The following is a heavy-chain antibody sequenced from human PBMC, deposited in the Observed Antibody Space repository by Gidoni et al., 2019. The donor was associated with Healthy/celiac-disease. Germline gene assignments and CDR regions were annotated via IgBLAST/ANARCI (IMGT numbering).Heavy chain of an antibody. CDR2: IYYSGIT. Sequence: QLQLQESGPGLVKPSETLSLTCTVSGGSISSSSYYWGWIRQPPGKGLEWIGSIYYSGITYYNPSLKSRVTISVYTSKNHFSLKLSSVTAADTAVYYCARHRSDLWFGESTNWFDPWGQGTLVTVSS. CDR1: GGSISSSSYY. V-gene: IGHV4-39*01. D-gene: IGHD3-10*01. J-gene: IGHJ5*02. CDR3: ARHRSDLWFGESTNWFDP.